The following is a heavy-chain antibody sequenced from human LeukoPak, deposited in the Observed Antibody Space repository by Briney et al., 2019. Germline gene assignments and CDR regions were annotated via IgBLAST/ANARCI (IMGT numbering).Heavy chain of an antibody. D-gene: IGHD1-26*01. CDR3: ARGIRTMGASFDY. CDR2: IYYSGST. V-gene: IGHV4-59*01. CDR1: GGSISSYY. J-gene: IGHJ4*02. Sequence: SETLSLTCTVSGGSISSYYWSWIRQPPGKGLEWIGYIYYSGSTNYNPSLKSRVTISVDTSKSQFSLKLSSVTAADTAVYYCARGIRTMGASFDYWGQGTLVTVSS.